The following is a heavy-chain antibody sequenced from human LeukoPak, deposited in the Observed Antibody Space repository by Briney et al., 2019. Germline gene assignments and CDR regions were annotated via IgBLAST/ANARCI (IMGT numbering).Heavy chain of an antibody. V-gene: IGHV3-7*01. D-gene: IGHD6-13*01. CDR1: GFTFSTYW. J-gene: IGHJ4*02. CDR3: ARASAGNDY. CDR2: IKQDGSEK. Sequence: GGSLRLSCAASGFTFSTYWMSWVRQAPGKGLERVANIKQDGSEKYYVDSVKGRFTISRDNAKNSLYLQMNSLRAEDTAMYYCARASAGNDYWGQGTLVTVSA.